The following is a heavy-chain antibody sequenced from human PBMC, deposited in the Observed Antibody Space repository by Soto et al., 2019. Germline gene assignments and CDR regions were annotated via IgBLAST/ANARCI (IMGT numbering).Heavy chain of an antibody. CDR1: GGSISSYY. CDR2: IYYSGST. D-gene: IGHD1-26*01. Sequence: NPSETLSLTCTVSGGSISSYYWSWIRQPPGKGLEWIGYIYYSGSTNYNPSLKSRVTISVDTSKNQFSLKLSSVTAADTAVYYCARSRRWELPPFDPWGQGTLVTVSS. J-gene: IGHJ5*02. CDR3: ARSRRWELPPFDP. V-gene: IGHV4-59*01.